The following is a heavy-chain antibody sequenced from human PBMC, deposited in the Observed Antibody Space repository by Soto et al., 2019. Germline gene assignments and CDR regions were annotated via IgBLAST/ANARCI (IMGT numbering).Heavy chain of an antibody. V-gene: IGHV3-33*01. CDR3: ARDSLDVYYDSSGYYSFFDY. CDR1: GFTFSSYG. J-gene: IGHJ4*02. Sequence: GGSVRLSCAASGFTFSSYGMHWVRQAPGKGLEWVAVIWYDGSNKYYADSVKGRFTISRDNSKNTLYLQMNSLRAEDTAVYYCARDSLDVYYDSSGYYSFFDYWGQGTLVTVSA. D-gene: IGHD3-22*01. CDR2: IWYDGSNK.